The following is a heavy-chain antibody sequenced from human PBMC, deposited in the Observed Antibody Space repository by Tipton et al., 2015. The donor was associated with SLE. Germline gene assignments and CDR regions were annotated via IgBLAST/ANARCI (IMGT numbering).Heavy chain of an antibody. J-gene: IGHJ4*02. Sequence: TLSLTCTVSGGSISSYYWSWIRQSPGKGLEWIGEINHSGNTNYNPSLKSRVTISVDTSKNQFSLKLSSVTAADTAVYYCARYIVVVRYFDYWGQGTLVTVSS. CDR3: ARYIVVVRYFDY. CDR1: GGSISSYY. D-gene: IGHD2-21*01. V-gene: IGHV4-34*01. CDR2: INHSGNT.